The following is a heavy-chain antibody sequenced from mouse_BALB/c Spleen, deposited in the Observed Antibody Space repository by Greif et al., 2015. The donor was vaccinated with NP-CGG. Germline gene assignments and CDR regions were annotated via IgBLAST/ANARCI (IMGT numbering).Heavy chain of an antibody. CDR2: ISNGGGST. J-gene: IGHJ4*01. Sequence: EVMLVESGGGLVQPGGSLKLSCAASGFTFSSYTMSWVRQTPEKRLEWVAYISNGGGSTYYPDTVKGRFTISRDNAKNTLYLQMSSLKSEDTAMYYCARHDTTVYYAMDYWGQGTSVTVSS. D-gene: IGHD1-1*01. CDR1: GFTFSSYT. CDR3: ARHDTTVYYAMDY. V-gene: IGHV5-12-2*01.